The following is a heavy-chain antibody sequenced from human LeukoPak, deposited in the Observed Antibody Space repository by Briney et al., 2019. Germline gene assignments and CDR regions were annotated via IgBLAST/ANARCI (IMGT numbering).Heavy chain of an antibody. J-gene: IGHJ4*02. CDR3: ARQNSSGLDS. CDR2: VYPSRAT. Sequence: SETLSLTCTVSGGSISGSTDHWGWIRQPPGKGLEWIGIVYPSRATYYNPSLKSRVTISVDTPKNQFSLRLSSVTATDTAVYFCARQNSSGLDSWGQGTLVTVSS. V-gene: IGHV4-39*01. CDR1: GGSISGSTDH. D-gene: IGHD3-22*01.